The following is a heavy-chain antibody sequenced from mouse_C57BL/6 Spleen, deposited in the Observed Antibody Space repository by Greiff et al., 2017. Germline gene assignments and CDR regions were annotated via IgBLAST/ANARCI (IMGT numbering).Heavy chain of an antibody. CDR2: IWRGGST. CDR3: AKKDYSNYGGFDY. Sequence: QVQLQQSGPGLVQPSQSLSITCTVSGFSLTSYGVHWVRQSPGKGLEWLGVIWRGGSTDYNAAFMSRLSITKDNSKSQVFFKMNSLQADDTAIYYCAKKDYSNYGGFDYWGQGTTLTVSS. D-gene: IGHD2-5*01. CDR1: GFSLTSYG. J-gene: IGHJ2*01. V-gene: IGHV2-5*01.